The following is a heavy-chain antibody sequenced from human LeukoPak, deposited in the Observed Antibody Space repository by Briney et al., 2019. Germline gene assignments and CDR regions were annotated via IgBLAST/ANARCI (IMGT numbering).Heavy chain of an antibody. D-gene: IGHD3-22*01. CDR3: AKSGYNYDSNAYPFIDY. J-gene: IGHJ4*02. CDR2: ISSGGGST. Sequence: GGSLRLSCKASGFTFGDYAMSWVRQAPGKALEWVSGISSGGGSTRYADSVKGRFTISRDNAKNTLYLEMSSLRAEDTAVYYCAKSGYNYDSNAYPFIDYWGQGTLVTVSS. V-gene: IGHV3-23*01. CDR1: GFTFGDYA.